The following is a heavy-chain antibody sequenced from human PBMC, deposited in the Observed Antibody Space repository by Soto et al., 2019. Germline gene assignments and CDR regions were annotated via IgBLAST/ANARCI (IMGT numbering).Heavy chain of an antibody. CDR3: ARVRRSPYAMDV. J-gene: IGHJ6*02. V-gene: IGHV1-2*02. CDR2: INPKSGGT. CDR1: GYMFTGYY. Sequence: ASVKVSCKASGYMFTGYYIHWVRQAPGQGLEWMGWINPKSGGTKYAEKLQGRVTMTRDTSISTGYMDLRSLISDDTAVYYCARVRRSPYAMDVWGQGTTVTVSS. D-gene: IGHD2-2*01.